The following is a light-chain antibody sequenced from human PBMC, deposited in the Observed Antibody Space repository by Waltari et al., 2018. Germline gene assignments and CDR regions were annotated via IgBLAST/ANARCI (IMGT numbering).Light chain of an antibody. V-gene: IGLV1-44*01. CDR1: SSNIGSDT. CDR3: ATWDDTLHGCWV. J-gene: IGLJ3*02. CDR2: TDN. Sequence: QSVLTQPPSASGTPGQRVTISCSGSSSNIGSDTVNWSQHLPGTAPKRRIYTDNQRPSGVPDRFSGSKSGTSASLAISGLQSEDEADYYCATWDDTLHGCWVFGGGTKLTVL.